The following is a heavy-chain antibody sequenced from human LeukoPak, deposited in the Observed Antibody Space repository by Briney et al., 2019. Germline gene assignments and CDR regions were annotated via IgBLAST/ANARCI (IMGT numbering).Heavy chain of an antibody. J-gene: IGHJ4*02. D-gene: IGHD2-8*02. CDR3: ARRVDGYWFFDY. Sequence: WESLNISCKGSGYSFTNYWIGWARQMPGKGLEWMGIIYPGDSDTRYIPSFQGQVTISADKSINTAYLQWSSLKASDTAMYYCARRVDGYWFFDYWGQGTLVTVSS. CDR1: GYSFTNYW. CDR2: IYPGDSDT. V-gene: IGHV5-51*01.